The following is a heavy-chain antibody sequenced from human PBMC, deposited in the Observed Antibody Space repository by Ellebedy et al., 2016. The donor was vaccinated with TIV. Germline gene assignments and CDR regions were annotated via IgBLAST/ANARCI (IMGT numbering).Heavy chain of an antibody. D-gene: IGHD1-26*01. CDR3: ARGGSSGSSDY. V-gene: IGHV3-30*03. CDR2: ISSDGSNK. Sequence: GGSLRLXCVASGFTFRSHGIYWVRQAPGKGLEWVAVISSDGSNKYYADSVKGRFTISKDNSKNTLYLQINSLRTDDMAVYYCARGGSSGSSDYWGQGTLVTVSS. CDR1: GFTFRSHG. J-gene: IGHJ4*02.